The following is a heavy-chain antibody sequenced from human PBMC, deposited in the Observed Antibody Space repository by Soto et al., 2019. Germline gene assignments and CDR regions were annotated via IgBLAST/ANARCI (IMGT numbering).Heavy chain of an antibody. CDR3: AKSFCSSSSCFFLWVDP. CDR2: ISGTGVPT. D-gene: IGHD2-2*01. V-gene: IGHV3-23*01. Sequence: EVQLLESGGGLVQPGGSLRLSCAASGFTFSDYAMSRVRQAPGKGLECLSLISGTGVPTLYAGSVKGRFSVSRDNSKNTLFLEMNDLRVDDTDIYYCAKSFCSSSSCFFLWVDPWGPGTLVTVSS. J-gene: IGHJ5*02. CDR1: GFTFSDYA.